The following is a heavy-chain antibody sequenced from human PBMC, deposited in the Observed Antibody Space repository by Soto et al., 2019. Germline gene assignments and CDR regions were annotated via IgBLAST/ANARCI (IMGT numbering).Heavy chain of an antibody. CDR1: GGSISSYY. Sequence: SETLSLTCTVSGGSISSYYWSWIRQPPGKGLEWIGYIYYSGSTNYNPSLKSRVTISVDTSKNQFSLKLSSVTAADTAVYYCARVRFVKSSGWSFDYWGQGTLVTVSS. V-gene: IGHV4-59*01. J-gene: IGHJ4*02. D-gene: IGHD6-19*01. CDR3: ARVRFVKSSGWSFDY. CDR2: IYYSGST.